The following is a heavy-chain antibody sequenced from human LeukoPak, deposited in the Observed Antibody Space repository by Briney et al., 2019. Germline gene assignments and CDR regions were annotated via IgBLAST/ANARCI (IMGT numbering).Heavy chain of an antibody. V-gene: IGHV4-59*08. CDR1: GGSITSYY. CDR2: MYYSGST. D-gene: IGHD1-26*01. CDR3: ARYTRGRNGMDV. J-gene: IGHJ6*02. Sequence: SETLSLTCTVSGGSITSYYWSWIRQPPGKGLEWIGYMYYSGSTNYNPSLKSRVTISVDTSKNQFSLKLNSVTAADTAVYYCARYTRGRNGMDVWGQGTTVTASS.